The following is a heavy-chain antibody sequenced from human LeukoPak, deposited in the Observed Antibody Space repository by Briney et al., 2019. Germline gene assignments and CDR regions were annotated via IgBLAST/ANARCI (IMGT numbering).Heavy chain of an antibody. CDR2: INPNSGGT. Sequence: ASVKVSCKASGYTFTGYYMHWVRQAPGQGLEWMGWINPNSGGTNYAQKFQGRVTMTRDTSISTAYMELSRLRSDDTAVYYWARVRKWSGTTTSPGWFDPGAREPWSPSPQ. V-gene: IGHV1-2*02. CDR1: GYTFTGYY. D-gene: IGHD3-3*01. CDR3: ARVRKWSGTTTSPGWFDP. J-gene: IGHJ5*02.